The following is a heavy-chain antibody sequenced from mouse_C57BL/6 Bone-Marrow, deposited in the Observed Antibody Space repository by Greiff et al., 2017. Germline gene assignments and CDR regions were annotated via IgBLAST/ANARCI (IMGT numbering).Heavy chain of an antibody. Sequence: VQLQQPGAELVRPGASVKLSCKASGYTFTSDWMHWVKQRPGQGLEWIGVIDPADGYTNYNQKFKGKATLTVDTSSSTAYMQLSSLTSEDAAVYYCARSYCGSPYWYFDVWGTGTTVTVSA. CDR1: GYTFTSDW. D-gene: IGHD1-1*01. V-gene: IGHV1-59*01. CDR2: IDPADGYT. J-gene: IGHJ1*03. CDR3: ARSYCGSPYWYFDV.